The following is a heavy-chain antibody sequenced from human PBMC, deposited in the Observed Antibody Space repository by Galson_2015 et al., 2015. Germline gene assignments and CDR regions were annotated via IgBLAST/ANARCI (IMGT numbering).Heavy chain of an antibody. CDR2: ITISGTTS. CDR1: GFTFSSYA. CDR3: AKASYVTQNTYGSGNYVY. D-gene: IGHD3-10*01. J-gene: IGHJ4*02. Sequence: SLRLSCAASGFTFSSYAMSWVRQAPGKGLERVSAITISGTTSKNADSVKGRFAISRDELKSTLYLQMDSLRVADTAVYYCAKASYVTQNTYGSGNYVYWRRGTLVTVPS. V-gene: IGHV3-23*01.